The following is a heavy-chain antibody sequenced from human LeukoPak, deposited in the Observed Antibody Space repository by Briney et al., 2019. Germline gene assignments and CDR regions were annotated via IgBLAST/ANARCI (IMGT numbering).Heavy chain of an antibody. CDR3: ARDRGYGDYGFDY. Sequence: PGGSLRLSCAASGFTFSSYAMHWVRQAPGKGLEWVAVISYDGSNKYYADSVKGRSTISRDNSKNTLYLQMNSLRAEDTAVYYCARDRGYGDYGFDYWGQGTLVTVSS. D-gene: IGHD4-17*01. CDR1: GFTFSSYA. J-gene: IGHJ4*02. CDR2: ISYDGSNK. V-gene: IGHV3-30*04.